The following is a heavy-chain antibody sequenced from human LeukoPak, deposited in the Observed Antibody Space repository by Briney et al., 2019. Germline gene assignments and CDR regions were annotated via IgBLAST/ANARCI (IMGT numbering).Heavy chain of an antibody. Sequence: PGGSLRLSCAASGFTFSSYEMNWVRQAPGKGLEWVSYISSSGSAIYYADSVKGRFIISRDNAKNSLYLQMNSLRAEDTAVYCCARDLQYYDILTGYPFYYYYYGMDVWGQGTTVTVSS. J-gene: IGHJ6*02. CDR3: ARDLQYYDILTGYPFYYYYYGMDV. CDR1: GFTFSSYE. CDR2: ISSSGSAI. V-gene: IGHV3-48*03. D-gene: IGHD3-9*01.